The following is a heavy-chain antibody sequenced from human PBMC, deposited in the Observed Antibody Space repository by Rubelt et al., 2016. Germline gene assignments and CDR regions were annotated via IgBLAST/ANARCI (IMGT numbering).Heavy chain of an antibody. J-gene: IGHJ4*02. CDR3: ARVRGTYGYAMDY. V-gene: IGHV4-34*02. CDR1: GGSFNDHY. D-gene: IGHD5-12*01. Sequence: QVRLQQWGAGLLKPSETLSLTCAVYGGSFNDHYWSWIRQPPGKGLEWIGEINHSGSTNYNPSLKSRVTISVDTSKNQFSLKLRSVTAADTAVYYWARVRGTYGYAMDYWGQGTLVTVSS. CDR2: INHSGST.